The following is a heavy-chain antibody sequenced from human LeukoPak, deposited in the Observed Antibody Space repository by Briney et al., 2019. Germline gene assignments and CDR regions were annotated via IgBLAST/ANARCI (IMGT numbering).Heavy chain of an antibody. J-gene: IGHJ3*02. CDR3: AREKYYDFWSGYSNDAFDI. Sequence: SETLSLICTVPGGSISSGSYYWSSIRQPAGKGLEWIGRIYTRGSTNYNPSLKSRVTISVDTSKNQFSLKLSSVTAADTAVYYCAREKYYDFWSGYSNDAFDIWGQGTMVTVSS. V-gene: IGHV4-61*02. CDR2: IYTRGST. D-gene: IGHD3-3*01. CDR1: GGSISSGSYY.